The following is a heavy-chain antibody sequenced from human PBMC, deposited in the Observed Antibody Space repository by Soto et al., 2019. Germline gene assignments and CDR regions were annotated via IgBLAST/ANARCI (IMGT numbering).Heavy chain of an antibody. D-gene: IGHD6-6*01. CDR3: ARAPYSSSPDYYYYGMDV. Sequence: GESLKISCKGSGYSFTSYWIGWVRQMPGKGLEWMGIIYPGDSDTRYSPSFQGQVTISADKSISTAYLQWSSLKASDTAMYYCARAPYSSSPDYYYYGMDVWGQGTTVTVSS. CDR1: GYSFTSYW. CDR2: IYPGDSDT. J-gene: IGHJ6*02. V-gene: IGHV5-51*01.